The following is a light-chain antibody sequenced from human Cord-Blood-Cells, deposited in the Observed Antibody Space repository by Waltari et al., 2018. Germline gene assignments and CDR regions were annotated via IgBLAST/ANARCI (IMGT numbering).Light chain of an antibody. J-gene: IGLJ2*01. Sequence: SYELTQPPSVSVSPGQTASITCSGDKLADKYACWYQQKPGQSPVLVIYQDSKRPSGIPERFSGSNSGNTATLTISGTQAMDEADYYCQAWDSSTHVVFGGGTKLTVL. CDR2: QDS. CDR3: QAWDSSTHVV. V-gene: IGLV3-1*01. CDR1: KLADKY.